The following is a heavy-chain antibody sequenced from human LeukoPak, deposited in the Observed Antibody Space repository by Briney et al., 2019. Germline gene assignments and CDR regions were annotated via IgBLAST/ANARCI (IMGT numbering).Heavy chain of an antibody. J-gene: IGHJ4*02. CDR1: GFTFSTYV. V-gene: IGHV3-33*01. CDR3: ARDRDWMLYDY. Sequence: PGTSLRLSCAGSGFTFSTYVMHWVRQVPGKGLEWVARISHDGNTKFYADSVKGRFTISRDNSKNTLSLEMYSLRAEDTAMYYCARDRDWMLYDYWGREPWSPSP. D-gene: IGHD3-9*01. CDR2: ISHDGNTK.